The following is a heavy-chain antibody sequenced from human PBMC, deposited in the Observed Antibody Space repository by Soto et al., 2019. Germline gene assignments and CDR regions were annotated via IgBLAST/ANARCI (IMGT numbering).Heavy chain of an antibody. Sequence: ETLSLTCAVYGGSFSGYYWSWIRQPPGKGLEWIGEINHSGSTNYNPSLKSRVTISVDTSKNQFSLKLSSVTAADTAVYYCARMRFLEWGYGMDVWGQGTTVTVSS. CDR1: GGSFSGYY. V-gene: IGHV4-34*01. CDR2: INHSGST. D-gene: IGHD3-3*01. J-gene: IGHJ6*02. CDR3: ARMRFLEWGYGMDV.